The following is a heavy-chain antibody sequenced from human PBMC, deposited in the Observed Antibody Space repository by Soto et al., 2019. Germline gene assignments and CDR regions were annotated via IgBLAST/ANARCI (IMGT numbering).Heavy chain of an antibody. CDR2: ISYDGSNR. Sequence: PGGSLRLSCAASGFTFSSYAMHWVRQAPGKGLEWVAVISYDGSNRYYADSVKGRLTIFRDNSKNTLYLQMNSLRAEDTAVYYCARASSTHPLLVWFGDLLFISDWFDPWGQGTLVTVSS. D-gene: IGHD3-10*01. J-gene: IGHJ5*02. CDR1: GFTFSSYA. CDR3: ARASSTHPLLVWFGDLLFISDWFDP. V-gene: IGHV3-30-3*01.